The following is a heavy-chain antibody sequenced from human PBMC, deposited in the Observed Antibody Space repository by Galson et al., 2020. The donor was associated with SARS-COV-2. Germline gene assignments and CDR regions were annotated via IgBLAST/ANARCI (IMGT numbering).Heavy chain of an antibody. Sequence: GGSLRLSCAASGFTFTSYWMHWVRQVPGKGLVWVSRTNSDGSSTTYADSVKGRFTISRDNAKNTLYLQMNSLRAEDTAVYYCVRDRSGWGHSSGYYDYWGQGTLVTVSS. CDR2: TNSDGSST. CDR1: GFTFTSYW. D-gene: IGHD6-19*01. V-gene: IGHV3-74*01. J-gene: IGHJ4*02. CDR3: VRDRSGWGHSSGYYDY.